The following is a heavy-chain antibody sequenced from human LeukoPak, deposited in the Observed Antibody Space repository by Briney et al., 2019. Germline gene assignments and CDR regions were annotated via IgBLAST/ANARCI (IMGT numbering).Heavy chain of an antibody. CDR2: INHSGST. D-gene: IGHD6-6*01. CDR3: ARVLRRIAARPGGGFDP. J-gene: IGHJ5*02. V-gene: IGHV4-34*01. CDR1: GGSFSGYY. Sequence: RPSETLSLTCAVYGGSFSGYYWSWIRQPPGKGLEWIGEINHSGSTNYNPPLKSRVTISVDTSKNQFSLKLSSVTAADTAVYYCARVLRRIAARPGGGFDPWGQGTLVTVSS.